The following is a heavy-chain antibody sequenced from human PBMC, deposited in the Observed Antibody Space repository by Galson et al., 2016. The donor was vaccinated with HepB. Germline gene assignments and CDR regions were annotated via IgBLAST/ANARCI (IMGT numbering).Heavy chain of an antibody. CDR1: GYTFTDYD. D-gene: IGHD3-3*01. V-gene: IGHV1-8*01. J-gene: IGHJ4*02. CDR2: MNPNTGNT. CDR3: ARNLERTWDFDK. Sequence: SVKVSCKASGYTFTDYDINWVRRATGQGLEWIGWMNPNTGNTGLAQKFQGRVTLTRNTSIRTAYVELSSLRFEDTAVYYCARNLERTWDFDKWGQGTLVTVSS.